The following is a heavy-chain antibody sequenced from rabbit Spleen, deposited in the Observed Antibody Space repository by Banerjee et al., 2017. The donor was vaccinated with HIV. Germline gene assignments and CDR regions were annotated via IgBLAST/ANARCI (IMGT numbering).Heavy chain of an antibody. Sequence: QEQLKETGGGLVQPGGSLTLSCKASGFDLSNYGVSWVRQAPGKGLEWIGYIDPVFAATYYATWVNGRFTISKTSSTTVTLQVTSLTAADTATYFCARTPIGGGGWDYLSRLDLWGPGTLVTVS. CDR3: ARTPIGGGGWDYLSRLDL. D-gene: IGHD4-2*01. CDR1: GFDLSNYG. CDR2: IDPVFAAT. V-gene: IGHV1S39*01. J-gene: IGHJ6*01.